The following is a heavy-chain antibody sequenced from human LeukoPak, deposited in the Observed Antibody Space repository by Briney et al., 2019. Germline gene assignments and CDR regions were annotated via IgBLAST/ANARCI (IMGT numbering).Heavy chain of an antibody. CDR3: ARGAHNEGYTVLDF. D-gene: IGHD3-16*02. CDR1: GFTFTTYW. CDR2: INSDGSST. V-gene: IGHV3-74*01. J-gene: IGHJ4*02. Sequence: GGSLRLSCAASGFTFTTYWMHWVRQAPGKGLVWVSDINSDGSSTNYADSMKGRFTISRDNAKNTLHLQMSGLRAEDTAVYYCARGAHNEGYTVLDFWGQGALVTVSS.